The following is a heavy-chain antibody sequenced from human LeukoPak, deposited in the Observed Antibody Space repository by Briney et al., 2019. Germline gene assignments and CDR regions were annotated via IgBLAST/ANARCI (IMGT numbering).Heavy chain of an antibody. CDR3: AATELGYCSSTSCYEWAPRGYYYYGMDV. CDR2: ISAYNGNT. Sequence: ASVKVSCKASGYTFTSYGISWGRQAPGQGLEWMGWISAYNGNTNYAQKLQGRVTMTTDTSTSTAYMELRSLRSDDTAVYYCAATELGYCSSTSCYEWAPRGYYYYGMDVWGQGTTVTVSS. J-gene: IGHJ6*02. D-gene: IGHD2-2*01. V-gene: IGHV1-18*01. CDR1: GYTFTSYG.